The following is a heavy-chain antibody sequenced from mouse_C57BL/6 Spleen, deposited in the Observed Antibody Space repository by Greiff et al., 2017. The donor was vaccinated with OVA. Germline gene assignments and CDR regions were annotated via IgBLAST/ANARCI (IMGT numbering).Heavy chain of an antibody. CDR1: GYAFSSYW. J-gene: IGHJ3*01. CDR2: IYPGDGDT. V-gene: IGHV1-80*01. CDR3: ASPLTGTSAWFAY. D-gene: IGHD4-1*01. Sequence: QVHVKQSGAELVKPGASVKISCKASGYAFSSYWMNWVKQRPGKGLEWIGQIYPGDGDTNYNGKFKGKATLTADKSSSTAYMQLSSLTSEDSAVYFCASPLTGTSAWFAYWGQGTLVTVSA.